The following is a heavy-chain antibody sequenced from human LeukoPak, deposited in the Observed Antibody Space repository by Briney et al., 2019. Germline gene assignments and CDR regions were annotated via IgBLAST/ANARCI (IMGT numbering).Heavy chain of an antibody. J-gene: IGHJ5*02. CDR2: IYYSGST. CDR3: ARVPSSDIVVVPADWFDP. Sequence: SETLSLTCTVSGGSISSYYWSWIRQPPGKGLEWIGYIYYSGSTNYNPSLKSRVTISVDKSKNQFSLKLSSVTAADTAVYYCARVPSSDIVVVPADWFDPWGQGTLVTVSS. CDR1: GGSISSYY. V-gene: IGHV4-59*12. D-gene: IGHD2-2*01.